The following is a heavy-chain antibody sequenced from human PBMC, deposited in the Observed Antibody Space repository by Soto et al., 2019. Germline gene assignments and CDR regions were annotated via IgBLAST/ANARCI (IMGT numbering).Heavy chain of an antibody. CDR2: IHYSGST. Sequence: PSETLSLTCTVSGGSISSYYWSWIRQPPGKGLEWIGYIHYSGSTNYNPSLKGRVTISVDTSKNQFSLKLSSVTAADTAVYYCAGGARRAVALDYWGQGTLVTVSS. CDR1: GGSISSYY. D-gene: IGHD6-19*01. J-gene: IGHJ4*02. CDR3: AGGARRAVALDY. V-gene: IGHV4-59*01.